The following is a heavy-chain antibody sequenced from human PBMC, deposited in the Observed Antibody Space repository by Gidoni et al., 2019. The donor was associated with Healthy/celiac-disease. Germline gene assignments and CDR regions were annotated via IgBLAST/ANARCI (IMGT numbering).Heavy chain of an antibody. J-gene: IGHJ5*02. Sequence: QVQLVESGGGVVQPGRSLRLSCAASGFTFSSYAMHWVRQAPGKGLEWVAVISYYGSNKYYADSVKGRFTISRDNSKNTLYLQMNSLRAEDTAVYYCARGCSGGSCYRSYRFDPWGQGTLVTVSS. CDR1: GFTFSSYA. CDR2: ISYYGSNK. D-gene: IGHD2-15*01. CDR3: ARGCSGGSCYRSYRFDP. V-gene: IGHV3-30*01.